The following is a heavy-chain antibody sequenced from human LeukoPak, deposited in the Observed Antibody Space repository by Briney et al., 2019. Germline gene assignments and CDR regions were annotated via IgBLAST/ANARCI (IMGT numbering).Heavy chain of an antibody. V-gene: IGHV3-23*01. J-gene: IGHJ3*02. D-gene: IGHD6-13*01. Sequence: GWSLRLSCAASGFTFSSYALRGLRQAPGKGREGVSAISGSGGSTYYADSVKGRFTISRDNSKNTLYLQMNSLRAEDMAVYYCAKLYSSSWYLNDFDTWGQGTMVTVSS. CDR1: GFTFSSYA. CDR2: ISGSGGST. CDR3: AKLYSSSWYLNDFDT.